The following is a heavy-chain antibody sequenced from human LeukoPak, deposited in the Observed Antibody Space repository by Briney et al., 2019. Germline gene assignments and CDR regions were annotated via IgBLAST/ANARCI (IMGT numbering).Heavy chain of an antibody. J-gene: IGHJ4*02. CDR3: ASLISTAGMNF. D-gene: IGHD6-13*01. CDR1: GGSINSYY. CDR2: IYNSGGT. Sequence: SETLSLTCTVSGGSINSYYWSWIRQPPGKGLEWIGSIYNSGGTNYSPSLKSRLTMSVDTSKNQFSLRLSSVTAADTAVYYCASLISTAGMNFWGQGTLVTVSS. V-gene: IGHV4-59*08.